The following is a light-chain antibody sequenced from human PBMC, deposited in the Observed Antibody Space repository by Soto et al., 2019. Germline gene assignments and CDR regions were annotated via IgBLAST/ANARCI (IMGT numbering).Light chain of an antibody. J-gene: IGKJ1*01. CDR2: EAS. Sequence: DIQVTQSPSTLSASVGDRVTITCRASQSVSVWLAWYQVKPGKAPKLLIYEASRLQSGVPSRFSGSRSGTEFTLTISSLQPDDFTTYYCQQYIAYSGTFGQGTKVEIK. CDR1: QSVSVW. CDR3: QQYIAYSGT. V-gene: IGKV1-5*03.